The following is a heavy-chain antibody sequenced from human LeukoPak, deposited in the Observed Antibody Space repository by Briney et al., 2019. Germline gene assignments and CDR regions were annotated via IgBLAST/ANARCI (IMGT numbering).Heavy chain of an antibody. D-gene: IGHD1-26*01. CDR2: INAGNGNT. Sequence: ASVKVSCKASGYTFTSYAMHWVRQAPGQRLEWMGWINAGNGNTKYSQKFQGRDTITRDTSASTAYMELSSLRSEDTAVYYCARVWDGRDYYYGMDVWGQGTTVTVSS. CDR1: GYTFTSYA. CDR3: ARVWDGRDYYYGMDV. V-gene: IGHV1-3*01. J-gene: IGHJ6*02.